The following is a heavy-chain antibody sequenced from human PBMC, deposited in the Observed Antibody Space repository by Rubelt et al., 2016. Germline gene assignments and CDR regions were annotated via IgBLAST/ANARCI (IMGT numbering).Heavy chain of an antibody. CDR2: IYPSWST. CDR3: ARDSKTGWYLDY. V-gene: IGHV4-4*07. J-gene: IGHJ4*02. D-gene: IGHD6-19*01. CDR1: GGSISSYY. Sequence: QVQLQESGPGLVKPSETLSLTCTVSGGSISSYYWSWIRQPAGKGLEWIGRIYPSWSTNYNPSHKGRVTMSVDTSKNQFSLKRSLVTAAETAVYYCARDSKTGWYLDYWGQGTLVTVSS.